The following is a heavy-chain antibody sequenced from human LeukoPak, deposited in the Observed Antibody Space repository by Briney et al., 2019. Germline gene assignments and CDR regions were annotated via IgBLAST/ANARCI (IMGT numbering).Heavy chain of an antibody. CDR2: KDSIGST. Sequence: SETLSLTCSVSGGPTRSYYWGWVRQPAGKGLEWIGRKDSIGSTHYNPSLKSRITMSIDTSKNEFSLSVRSVTAADTAVYFCARQGYTASYYFLDYWSQGTLVTVSS. V-gene: IGHV4-4*07. D-gene: IGHD1-26*01. J-gene: IGHJ4*02. CDR3: ARQGYTASYYFLDY. CDR1: GGPTRSYY.